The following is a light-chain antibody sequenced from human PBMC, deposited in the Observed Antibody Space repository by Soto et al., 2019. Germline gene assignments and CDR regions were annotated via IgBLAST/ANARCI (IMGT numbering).Light chain of an antibody. V-gene: IGKV1-39*01. J-gene: IGKJ4*01. CDR1: QSISSY. CDR3: QQSYSTPLT. Sequence: DIQMTQSPSSLSASVGDRITITCRASQSISSYLNWYQQKPGKAPKLLIYAASSLHSGVPSRFSGSGSGTDFTLTISSLQPEDFATYSCQQSYSTPLTFGGGTKVEIK. CDR2: AAS.